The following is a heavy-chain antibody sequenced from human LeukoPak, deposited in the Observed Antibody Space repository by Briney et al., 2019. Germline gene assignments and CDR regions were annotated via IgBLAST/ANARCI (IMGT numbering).Heavy chain of an antibody. Sequence: GGSLRLSCAASGFTFSTYVMGWVRRAPGKGLEWVSGISENGGTTYYADSVRGRFIIFRDNSKNTLYLQMNSLRAEDTAVYYCAKGGLAYCGGDCPAEYFQHWGQGTLVTVSS. V-gene: IGHV3-23*01. CDR1: GFTFSTYV. CDR2: ISENGGTT. CDR3: AKGGLAYCGGDCPAEYFQH. J-gene: IGHJ1*01. D-gene: IGHD2-21*02.